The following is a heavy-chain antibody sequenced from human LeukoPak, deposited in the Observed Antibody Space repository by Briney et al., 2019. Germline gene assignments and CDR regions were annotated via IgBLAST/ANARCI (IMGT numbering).Heavy chain of an antibody. CDR2: INHSGST. CDR1: GGSFSGYY. CDR3: ARGAITGTTNYFDY. J-gene: IGHJ4*02. D-gene: IGHD1-7*01. Sequence: SETLSLTCAVYGGSFSGYYWSWIRQPPGKGLEWIGEINHSGSTNYNPSLKSRVTISVDTSKNQFSLKLSSVTAADTAVYYCARGAITGTTNYFDYWGQGTLVIVSS. V-gene: IGHV4-34*01.